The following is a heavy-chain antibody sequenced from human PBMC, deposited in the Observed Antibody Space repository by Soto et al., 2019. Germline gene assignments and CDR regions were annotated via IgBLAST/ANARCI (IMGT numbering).Heavy chain of an antibody. V-gene: IGHV1-69*13. CDR3: PVKDSRSSSYYYGMDV. CDR2: IIPIFGTA. Sequence: GASVRVSCKASGRTFSSYAISWVRQAPGQGLEWMGGIIPIFGTANYAQKFQGRVTITADESTSTAYMELSSLRSEDTAVYYCPVKDSRSSSYYYGMDVWGQGTTVTVSS. D-gene: IGHD6-6*01. J-gene: IGHJ6*02. CDR1: GRTFSSYA.